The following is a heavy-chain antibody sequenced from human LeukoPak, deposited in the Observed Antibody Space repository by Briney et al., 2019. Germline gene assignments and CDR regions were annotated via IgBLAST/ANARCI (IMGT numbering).Heavy chain of an antibody. V-gene: IGHV3-74*01. Sequence: GGSLRLSCAASGFTFSTYWMHWVRQAPGEGLVWVSRIHTDGSSTNYADSVRGRFTISRDNSKNTLYLQMNSLRAEDTAVYYCAKDLLLWFGELYQNYFDYWGQGTLVTVSS. J-gene: IGHJ4*02. D-gene: IGHD3-10*01. CDR2: IHTDGSST. CDR1: GFTFSTYW. CDR3: AKDLLLWFGELYQNYFDY.